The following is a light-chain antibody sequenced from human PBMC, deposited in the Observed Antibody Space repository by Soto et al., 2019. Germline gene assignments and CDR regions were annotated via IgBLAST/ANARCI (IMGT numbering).Light chain of an antibody. Sequence: QSVLTQPASVSGSPGQSITISCTGTSSDIGGHHFVSWYQQQSGKAPKLVIYGVTDRPSGASDRFSGSKSGNTASLTISGLQPEDEADYYCSSYTSSSLYVFGTGTKVTVL. CDR3: SSYTSSSLYV. J-gene: IGLJ1*01. CDR1: SSDIGGHHF. V-gene: IGLV2-14*01. CDR2: GVT.